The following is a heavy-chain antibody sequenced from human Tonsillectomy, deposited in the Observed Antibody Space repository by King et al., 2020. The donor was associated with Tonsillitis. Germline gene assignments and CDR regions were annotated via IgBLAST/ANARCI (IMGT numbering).Heavy chain of an antibody. CDR1: GFIFDDYA. D-gene: IGHD2-2*01. CDR3: AKDSVVVPAPKGPGGMDV. CDR2: ISWNSGGI. Sequence: VQLVESGGGLVQPGRSLRLSCAASGFIFDDYAMHWVRQAPGKGLEWVSGISWNSGGIAYADSVKGRFTIFRDNAKNSLYLQMNSLRAEDTALYYCAKDSVVVPAPKGPGGMDVWGQGTTVIVSS. V-gene: IGHV3-9*01. J-gene: IGHJ6*02.